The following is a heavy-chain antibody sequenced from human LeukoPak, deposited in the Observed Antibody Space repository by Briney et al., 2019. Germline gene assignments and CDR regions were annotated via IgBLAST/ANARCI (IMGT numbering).Heavy chain of an antibody. Sequence: GGSLRLSCAASGFTFSSYAMSWVRQAPGKGLEWVSGISGSGGSTYNADSVKGRFTISRDNSENTLHLQMNTLRAEDTAVYYCAKDYVGSGSYYNANPYYFDYWGQGTLVTVSS. V-gene: IGHV3-23*01. J-gene: IGHJ4*02. CDR3: AKDYVGSGSYYNANPYYFDY. CDR1: GFTFSSYA. D-gene: IGHD3-10*01. CDR2: ISGSGGST.